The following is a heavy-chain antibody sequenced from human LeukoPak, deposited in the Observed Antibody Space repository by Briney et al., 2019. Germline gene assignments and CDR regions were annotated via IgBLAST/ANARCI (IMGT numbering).Heavy chain of an antibody. J-gene: IGHJ4*02. CDR1: GFTFSSYW. CDR3: ARGRGFEY. CDR2: IKPDGSEK. Sequence: PGGSLRLSCVASGFTFSSYWMSWVRQAPGKGLEWVAIIKPDGSEKHYVDSVKGRFIISRDNAKNSLYLQMNSLRVEDTAMYYCARGRGFEYWGQGTLVTVSS. V-gene: IGHV3-7*01.